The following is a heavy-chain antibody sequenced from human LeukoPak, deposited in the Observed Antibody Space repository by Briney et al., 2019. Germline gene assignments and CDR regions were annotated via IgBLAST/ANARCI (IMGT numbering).Heavy chain of an antibody. V-gene: IGHV4-61*05. CDR3: ARGDRSGDIDY. CDR2: IYYSGST. CDR1: GGSISSSSYY. J-gene: IGHJ4*02. Sequence: PSETLSLTCTVSGGSISSSSYYWGWIRQPPGKGLEWIGYIYYSGSTNYNPSLKSRVTISVDTSKNQFSLKLSSVTAADTAVYYCARGDRSGDIDYWGQGTLVTVSS. D-gene: IGHD3-10*01.